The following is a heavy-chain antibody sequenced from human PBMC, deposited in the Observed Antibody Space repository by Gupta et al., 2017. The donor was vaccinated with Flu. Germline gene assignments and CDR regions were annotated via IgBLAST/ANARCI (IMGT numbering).Heavy chain of an antibody. CDR1: GYSFTTHW. CDR3: ARQTTATRFFDY. J-gene: IGHJ4*02. CDR2: IYPGDSDT. Sequence: EVQLVQSGAEVKKHGESLKISCKGSGYSFTTHWIGWVRKRPGKGLEWMGIIYPGDSDTTYSPSFQGQVTISADKSISTAYLQWSSLKASDTAMYYCARQTTATRFFDYWGQGTLVTVSS. V-gene: IGHV5-51*01.